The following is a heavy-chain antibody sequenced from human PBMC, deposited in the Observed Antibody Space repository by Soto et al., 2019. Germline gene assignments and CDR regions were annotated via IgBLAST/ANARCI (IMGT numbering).Heavy chain of an antibody. D-gene: IGHD2-2*01. CDR2: ISAYNGNT. CDR3: ATSLVVVPAAPLDY. V-gene: IGHV1-18*04. CDR1: GYTFTSYG. Sequence: GASVKVSCKASGYTFTSYGISWVRQAPGQGLEWMGWISAYNGNTNYARKLQGRVTMTTDTSTSTAYMELRSLRSDDTAVYYCATSLVVVPAAPLDYWGQGTLVTVSS. J-gene: IGHJ4*02.